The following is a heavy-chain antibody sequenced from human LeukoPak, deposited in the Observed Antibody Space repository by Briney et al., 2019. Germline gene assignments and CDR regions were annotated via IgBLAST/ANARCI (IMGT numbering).Heavy chain of an antibody. Sequence: SETLSLTCTVSGGSISSYYWSWIRQPPGKGLEWIGYIYYSGSTNYNPSLKSRVTISVDTSKNQFSLKLSSVTAADTAVFYCAREAPVDTAMVGDRYYYYYMDVWGKGTTVTVSS. J-gene: IGHJ6*03. CDR3: AREAPVDTAMVGDRYYYYYMDV. D-gene: IGHD5-18*01. V-gene: IGHV4-59*01. CDR2: IYYSGST. CDR1: GGSISSYY.